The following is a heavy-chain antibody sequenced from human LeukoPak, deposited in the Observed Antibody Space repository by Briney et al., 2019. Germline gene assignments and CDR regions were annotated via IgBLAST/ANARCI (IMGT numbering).Heavy chain of an antibody. J-gene: IGHJ5*02. CDR3: ARALGYCSGGSCTRGYNWFDP. Sequence: SETLSLTCTVSGDSISSNDYYWGWIRQPPGKGLEWIGSVYYGGSTYYNPSLKSRVIISVDTSMNQFSLKLSFVTTADTAVYYCARALGYCSGGSCTRGYNWFDPWGQGTLVTVPS. D-gene: IGHD2-15*01. V-gene: IGHV4-39*01. CDR1: GDSISSNDYY. CDR2: VYYGGST.